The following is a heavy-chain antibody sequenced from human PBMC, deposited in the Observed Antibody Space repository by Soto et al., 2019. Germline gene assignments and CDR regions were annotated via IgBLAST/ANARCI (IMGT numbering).Heavy chain of an antibody. J-gene: IGHJ4*02. D-gene: IGHD3-22*01. V-gene: IGHV1-2*02. Sequence: QVQLVQSGAEVKLPGASVKVSCAASGYTFTGYSIHWVRQAPGQGLEWMGWINPNTGGTNYAPRFQGRVTMTTDTSISTAYMDMRSLRSDDTALYYCARVHYYDNSGFSPILDHWGQGTLVTVSS. CDR3: ARVHYYDNSGFSPILDH. CDR1: GYTFTGYS. CDR2: INPNTGGT.